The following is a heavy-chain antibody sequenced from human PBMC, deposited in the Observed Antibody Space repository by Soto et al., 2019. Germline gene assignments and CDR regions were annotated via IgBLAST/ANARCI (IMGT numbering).Heavy chain of an antibody. CDR2: VYFSGAT. J-gene: IGHJ4*02. CDR1: AGSIGNYY. D-gene: IGHD3-22*01. V-gene: IGHV4-59*01. Sequence: SETLSLTCTVSAGSIGNYYWSWIRQPPGKGLEWIGYVYFSGATNYNPSLKSRITISIDTSNNQFSLKLTSVTAADTAVYYCARDSSPDSRTFTFDSWGLGTLIT. CDR3: ARDSSPDSRTFTFDS.